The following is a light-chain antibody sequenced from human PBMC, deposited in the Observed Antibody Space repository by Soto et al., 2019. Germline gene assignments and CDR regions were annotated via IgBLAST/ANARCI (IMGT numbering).Light chain of an antibody. Sequence: QSALTQPPSASGSPGQSLTISCTGTSSDIGAYNYVFWYQQHPGTAPKLIIYEVNKWPSGVPDRFSGSKSGNTASLTVSGLQAEDEADYYCSSYAGSDIFVFGGGTQLTVL. CDR1: SSDIGAYNY. CDR2: EVN. V-gene: IGLV2-8*01. J-gene: IGLJ2*01. CDR3: SSYAGSDIFV.